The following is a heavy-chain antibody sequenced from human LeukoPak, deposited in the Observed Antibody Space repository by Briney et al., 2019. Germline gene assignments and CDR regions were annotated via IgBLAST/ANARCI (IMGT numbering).Heavy chain of an antibody. J-gene: IGHJ3*02. CDR1: GFIFGNYR. V-gene: IGHV3-23*01. CDR2: ISPGGDKP. CDR3: ARWGVGWLQFSDAFDI. Sequence: GGSLRLSCAASGFIFGNYRMNWVRQAPGKGLEWVSGISPGGDKPYYADSVRGRFTISRDNSKNTMYLQMNSLRAEDTAVYYCARWGVGWLQFSDAFDIWGQGTMVTVSS. D-gene: IGHD5-24*01.